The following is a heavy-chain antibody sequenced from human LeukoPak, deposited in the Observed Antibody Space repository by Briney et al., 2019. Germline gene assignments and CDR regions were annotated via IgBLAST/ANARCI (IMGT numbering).Heavy chain of an antibody. V-gene: IGHV3-23*01. D-gene: IGHD6-13*01. CDR1: GFTFSSYA. CDR3: AIGRGGQQLGDY. Sequence: GGSLRLSCAASGFTFSSYAISWVRQAPGKGLEWVSTISGTGGSTYYAGSVKGRFTISRDNSKNTLYLQMNSLRAEDTAMYYCAIGRGGQQLGDYWGQGTLVTVSS. CDR2: ISGTGGST. J-gene: IGHJ4*02.